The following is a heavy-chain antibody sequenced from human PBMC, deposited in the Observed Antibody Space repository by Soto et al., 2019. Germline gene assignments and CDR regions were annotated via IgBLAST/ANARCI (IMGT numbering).Heavy chain of an antibody. CDR2: INHSGST. CDR3: ARVYSVNYLGYFDY. J-gene: IGHJ4*02. V-gene: IGHV4-34*09. Sequence: PSETLSLTCAVYIGSFSDYNWTWIRQPPGKGLEWIGEINHSGSTYYNPTLKSRVTMSVDTSKRQFSLNLSSLTAADTAVYYCARVYSVNYLGYFDYWGQGALVTVSS. CDR1: IGSFSDYN. D-gene: IGHD6-13*01.